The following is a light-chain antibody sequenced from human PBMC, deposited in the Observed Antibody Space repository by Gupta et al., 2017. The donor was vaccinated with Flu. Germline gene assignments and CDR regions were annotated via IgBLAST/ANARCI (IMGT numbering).Light chain of an antibody. CDR2: KAS. J-gene: IGKJ2*03. Sequence: QMTQSPSTLSASIGDRVTITCRASQSIRTWLAWYQQKPEKTPKLLIYKASFLESGVPSRFSGGGSGTEFTLTISSLQPDDFATYYCQQYNSYWYSFGQGTKLEIK. CDR1: QSIRTW. V-gene: IGKV1-5*03. CDR3: QQYNSYWYS.